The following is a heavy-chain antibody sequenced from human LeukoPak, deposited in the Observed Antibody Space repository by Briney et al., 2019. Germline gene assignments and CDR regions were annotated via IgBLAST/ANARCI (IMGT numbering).Heavy chain of an antibody. CDR1: GRFFSGYY. V-gene: IGHV4-34*01. Sequence: KPSETLSLTCAVYGRFFSGYYWSWIRQPPGKGLEWVGEINHSGSTNYNPSLKSRVTISVDTSKNQFSLKLSSVTAADTAVYSCARPRIVGARAFDYWGQGTLVTVSS. D-gene: IGHD1-26*01. J-gene: IGHJ4*02. CDR2: INHSGST. CDR3: ARPRIVGARAFDY.